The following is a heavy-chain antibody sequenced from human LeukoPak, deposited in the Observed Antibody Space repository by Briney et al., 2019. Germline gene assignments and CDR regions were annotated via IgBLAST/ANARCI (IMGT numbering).Heavy chain of an antibody. CDR3: ARRDTTGWYHHFDY. CDR2: LYNGGGA. CDR1: GFAVSSNS. V-gene: IGHV3-53*01. D-gene: IGHD6-19*01. J-gene: IGHJ4*02. Sequence: GGSLRLSCVVSGFAVSSNSMSWVRQAPGKGLAWVSILYNGGGANYADSVRGRFTISSDNSRNTLFLQMTSLRADYTAVHYCARRDTTGWYHHFDYWGQGTQVTVSS.